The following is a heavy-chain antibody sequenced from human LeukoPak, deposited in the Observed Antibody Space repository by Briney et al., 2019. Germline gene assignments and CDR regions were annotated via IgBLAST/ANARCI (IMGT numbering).Heavy chain of an antibody. Sequence: GGSLRLSCAASGFTVTNNYISWVRQAPGKGLEWVSSIYSGGSTYYADSVKGRFTISRDNSKNTLYLQINSLRAEDTAVYYCARPLYSGGWKGAFDIWGQGTMVTVSS. CDR2: IYSGGST. J-gene: IGHJ3*02. CDR1: GFTVTNNY. D-gene: IGHD6-19*01. CDR3: ARPLYSGGWKGAFDI. V-gene: IGHV3-66*01.